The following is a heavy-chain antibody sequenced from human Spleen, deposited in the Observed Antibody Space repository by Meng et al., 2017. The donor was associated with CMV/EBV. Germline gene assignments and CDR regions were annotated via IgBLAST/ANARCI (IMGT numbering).Heavy chain of an antibody. CDR2: MNPNSGNT. J-gene: IGHJ6*02. D-gene: IGHD3-10*01. V-gene: IGHV1-8*01. CDR3: ARAITMVRGYDYYGMDV. Sequence: ASVKVSCKASGYSFTSYGINWVRQATGQGLEWMGWMNPNSGNTGYAQKFQGRVTMTRNTSISTAYMELSSLRSEDTTVYYCARAITMVRGYDYYGMDVWGQGTTVTVSS. CDR1: GYSFTSYG.